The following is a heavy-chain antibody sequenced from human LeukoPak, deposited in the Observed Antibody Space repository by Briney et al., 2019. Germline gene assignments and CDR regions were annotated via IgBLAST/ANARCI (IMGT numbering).Heavy chain of an antibody. CDR3: ARVNGDYYGSGSFDY. Sequence: ASVKVSCKPSGYSLSTYAMQWVRQAPGQRLEWMGWINVGNGNTKYSQKFQGRVTLTRDTSASTAYMELSSLRSEDTAVYYCARVNGDYYGSGSFDYWGQGTLVTVSS. D-gene: IGHD3-10*01. CDR2: INVGNGNT. V-gene: IGHV1-3*01. CDR1: GYSLSTYA. J-gene: IGHJ4*01.